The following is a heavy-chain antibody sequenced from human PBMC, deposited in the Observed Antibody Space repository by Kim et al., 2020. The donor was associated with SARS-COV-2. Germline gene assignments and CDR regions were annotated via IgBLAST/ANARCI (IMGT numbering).Heavy chain of an antibody. CDR3: EKDPELRYFDWSGYYFDY. CDR2: ISGSGGST. V-gene: IGHV3-23*01. D-gene: IGHD3-9*01. CDR1: GFTFSSYA. J-gene: IGHJ4*02. Sequence: GGSLRLSCAASGFTFSSYAMSWVRQAPGKGLEWVSPISGSGGSTYYADSVKGRFTISRDNSKNTLYLQMNSLRAEDTAVYDCEKDPELRYFDWSGYYFDYWGQGTMVTVSS.